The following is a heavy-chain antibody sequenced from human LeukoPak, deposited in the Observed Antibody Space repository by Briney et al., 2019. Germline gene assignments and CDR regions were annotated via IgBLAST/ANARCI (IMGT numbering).Heavy chain of an antibody. J-gene: IGHJ4*02. D-gene: IGHD1-14*01. CDR3: ARDNLRFFDY. V-gene: IGHV1-2*02. Sequence: GASVKVSCKPSGYTFTNYYIHWVRQAPGQELEWMGWINPTSGATNYAQRFQGRVTMTRDTSIRTAYMELSSLRSDDTAVYYCARDNLRFFDYWGQGTLVTVSS. CDR1: GYTFTNYY. CDR2: INPTSGAT.